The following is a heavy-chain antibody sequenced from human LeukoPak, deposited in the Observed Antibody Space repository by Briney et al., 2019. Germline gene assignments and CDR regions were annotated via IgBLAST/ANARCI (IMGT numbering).Heavy chain of an antibody. Sequence: GGSLRLSCAASGFIFSDDNMNWVRQAPGKGLEWVSYISSGSSTIYYADSVEGRFTIPRDNAKNSLYLQLNSLTDEDTAVYYCAREPPGNYDSSGHYYAYFDCWGQGTLVTVSS. J-gene: IGHJ4*02. CDR3: AREPPGNYDSSGHYYAYFDC. D-gene: IGHD3-22*01. CDR1: GFIFSDDN. V-gene: IGHV3-48*02. CDR2: ISSGSSTI.